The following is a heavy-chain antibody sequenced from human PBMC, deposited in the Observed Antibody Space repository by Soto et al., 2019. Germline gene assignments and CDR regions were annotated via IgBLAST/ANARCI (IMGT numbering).Heavy chain of an antibody. Sequence: GESLKISCKGSGYSFTSYWIGWVRQMPGKGLEWMGTIYPGDSDTRYSPSFQGQVTISADKSISTAYLQWSSLKASDTAMYYCARPHNSAAAGKNYYYGMDVWGQGTTVTVSS. D-gene: IGHD6-13*01. CDR2: IYPGDSDT. CDR3: ARPHNSAAAGKNYYYGMDV. CDR1: GYSFTSYW. J-gene: IGHJ6*02. V-gene: IGHV5-51*01.